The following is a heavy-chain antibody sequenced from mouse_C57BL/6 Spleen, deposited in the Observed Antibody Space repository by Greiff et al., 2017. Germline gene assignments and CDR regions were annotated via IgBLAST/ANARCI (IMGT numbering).Heavy chain of an antibody. CDR2: IYPSDSET. Sequence: QVQLQQPGAELVRPGSSVKLSCKASGYTFTSYWMDWVKQRPGQGLEWIGNIYPSDSETHYNQKFKDKATLTVDKSSSTAYMQLSSLTSEDSAVYYCANFDYAMDYWGQGTSVTVSS. J-gene: IGHJ4*01. V-gene: IGHV1-61*01. CDR3: ANFDYAMDY. CDR1: GYTFTSYW. D-gene: IGHD4-1*02.